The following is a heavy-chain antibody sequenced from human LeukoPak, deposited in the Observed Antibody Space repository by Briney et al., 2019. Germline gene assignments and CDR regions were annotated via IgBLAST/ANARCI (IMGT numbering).Heavy chain of an antibody. CDR1: GGSFSGYY. D-gene: IGHD3-22*01. J-gene: IGHJ4*02. CDR3: ARGPYYYDSSGCLDY. Sequence: SETLSFTCAVYGGSFSGYYWSWIRQPPGKGLEWIGEINHSGSTNYNPSLKSRVTISVDTSKNQFSLKLSSVTAADTAVYYCARGPYYYDSSGCLDYWGQGTLVTVSS. CDR2: INHSGST. V-gene: IGHV4-34*01.